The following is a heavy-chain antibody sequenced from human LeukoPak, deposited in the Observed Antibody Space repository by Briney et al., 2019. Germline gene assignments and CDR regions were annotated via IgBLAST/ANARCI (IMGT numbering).Heavy chain of an antibody. CDR2: ISSSSSYI. CDR1: GFTFSSYS. Sequence: GGSLRLSCAASGFTFSSYSMNWVRQAPGKGLEWVSSISSSSSYIYYADSVKGRFTISRDNAKNSLYLQMNSLRAEDTAVYYCATTGGALDFWSGRMGNWGQGTLVTVSS. CDR3: ATTGGALDFWSGRMGN. V-gene: IGHV3-21*04. D-gene: IGHD3-3*01. J-gene: IGHJ4*02.